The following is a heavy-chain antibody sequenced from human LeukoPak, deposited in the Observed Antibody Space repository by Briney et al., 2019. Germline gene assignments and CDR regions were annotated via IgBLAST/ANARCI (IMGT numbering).Heavy chain of an antibody. CDR3: ASRDY. V-gene: IGHV4-34*01. CDR1: GGSISSYY. J-gene: IGHJ4*02. Sequence: SETLSLTCTVSGGSISSYYWSWIRQPPGKGLEWIGEINYSGSTNYNPSLKSRVTISVDTSKNQFSLKLRSVTAADTAVYYCASRDYWGQGTLVTVSS. CDR2: INYSGST.